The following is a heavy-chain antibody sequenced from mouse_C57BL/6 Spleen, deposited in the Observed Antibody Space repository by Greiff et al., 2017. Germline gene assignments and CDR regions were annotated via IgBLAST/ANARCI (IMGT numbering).Heavy chain of an antibody. CDR1: GYAFSSYW. J-gene: IGHJ2*01. CDR2: IYPGDGDT. V-gene: IGHV1-80*01. D-gene: IGHD1-1*01. CDR3: ARLDYYGSSSFDY. Sequence: QVQLQQSGAELVKPGASVKISCKASGYAFSSYWMNWVKQRPGKGLEWIGQIYPGDGDTNYNGKFKGKATLTADKSSSTAYMQLSSLTSEDSAVYFCARLDYYGSSSFDYWGQGTTLTVSS.